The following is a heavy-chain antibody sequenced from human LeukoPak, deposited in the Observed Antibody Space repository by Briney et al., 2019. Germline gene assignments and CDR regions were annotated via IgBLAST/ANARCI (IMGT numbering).Heavy chain of an antibody. V-gene: IGHV1-46*01. CDR1: GYSFTSYY. CDR3: ARPRTTSYYYAMDV. D-gene: IGHD1-1*01. CDR2: INPSGGST. Sequence: RASVKVSCKAFGYSFTSYYMRWVRQAPGQGLEWMGIINPSGGSTNYAQRFRGRVTMTRDTSTSTLYMEMNSLTSEDTAVYYCARPRTTSYYYAMDVWGQGTTVTVSS. J-gene: IGHJ6*02.